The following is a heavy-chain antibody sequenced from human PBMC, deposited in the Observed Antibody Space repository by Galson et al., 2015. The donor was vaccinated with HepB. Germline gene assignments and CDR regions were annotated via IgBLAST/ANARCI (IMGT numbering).Heavy chain of an antibody. D-gene: IGHD3-16*02. CDR1: GFTFSHYG. CDR2: ISRHGGTK. Sequence: SLRLSCAASGFTFSHYGMVWVRQVPGKGLEWMSFISRHGGTKLYADSVKGRFSISRDNSGNTLHLLMNSLSAEDTAVYFCGIVPGPMDVWGKGTTVTVSS. J-gene: IGHJ6*03. V-gene: IGHV3-30*03. CDR3: GIVPGPMDV.